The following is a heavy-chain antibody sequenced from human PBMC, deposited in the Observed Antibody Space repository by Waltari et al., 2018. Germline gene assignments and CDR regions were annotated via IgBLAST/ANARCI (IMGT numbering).Heavy chain of an antibody. CDR1: GDTFTDYY. J-gene: IGHJ5*02. CDR2: VDPADSET. V-gene: IGHV1-69-2*01. D-gene: IGHD4-4*01. CDR3: ATVLTTVPTYWFDP. Sequence: EVQLVQSGAEVKKPGATVKISCKASGDTFTDYYIHWVQQAPGKGLEWMGRVDPADSETIYAEKFQGRVTITADTSTDTAYMELSSLRSEDTAVYYCATVLTTVPTYWFDPWGQGTLVTVSS.